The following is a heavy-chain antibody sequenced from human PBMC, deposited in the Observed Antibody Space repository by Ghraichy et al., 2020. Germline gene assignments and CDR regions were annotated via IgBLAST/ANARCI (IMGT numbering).Heavy chain of an antibody. D-gene: IGHD6-19*01. CDR2: VFYSGDT. V-gene: IGHV4-39*01. Sequence: SETLSLTCTVSGGSINSNSYYWAWIRHSPETGLEWIGAVFYSGDTFYNPSLGSRATISVDTSKNQFSLNLRSVTAADTASYYCARQRSSGWYSGLFDSWGQGTQVTVSS. J-gene: IGHJ4*02. CDR1: GGSINSNSYY. CDR3: ARQRSSGWYSGLFDS.